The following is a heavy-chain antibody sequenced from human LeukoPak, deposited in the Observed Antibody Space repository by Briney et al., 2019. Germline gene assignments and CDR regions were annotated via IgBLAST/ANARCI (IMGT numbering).Heavy chain of an antibody. D-gene: IGHD3-10*01. CDR2: IKQDGNEK. J-gene: IGHJ4*02. CDR3: ARAPYYYGSGSRGVDY. Sequence: GGSLRLSCAASGFRFNTYWMSWVRQAPGKGLEWVANIKQDGNEKYYADSVKGRFTISRDNGKNSLDLQMNSLRADDTAVYYCARAPYYYGSGSRGVDYWGQGTLVTVSS. V-gene: IGHV3-7*01. CDR1: GFRFNTYW.